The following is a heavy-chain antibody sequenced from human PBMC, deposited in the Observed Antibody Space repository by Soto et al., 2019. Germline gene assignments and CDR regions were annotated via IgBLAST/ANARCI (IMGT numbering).Heavy chain of an antibody. CDR2: ISYDGTNK. CDR3: ARAPRDFCGRECSSAN. V-gene: IGHV3-30*03. D-gene: IGHD2-21*01. Sequence: QVQLVESGGGVVQPGRSLRLCCTASGFIFGSYGMHWVRQAPGKGLEWVALISYDGTNKYYPDSVKGRFTISRDNPRHMLYLEMNSLTAEDTATYYCARAPRDFCGRECSSANWGQGTQVTVSS. CDR1: GFIFGSYG. J-gene: IGHJ4*02.